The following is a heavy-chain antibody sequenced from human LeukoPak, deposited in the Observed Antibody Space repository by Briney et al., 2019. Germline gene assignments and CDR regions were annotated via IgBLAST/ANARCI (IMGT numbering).Heavy chain of an antibody. V-gene: IGHV1-2*02. CDR1: GYAFSDYS. D-gene: IGHD2-8*01. CDR2: INPNSGAT. Sequence: ASVKVSCKTSGYAFSDYSMHWVRQAPGQGLEWMGWINPNSGATNYAQKFQGRVTMTRDTSVSTAYLELTRLTSDDAAVYYCSTEDKYFTSGTCVDYWGQGTLVTVSS. J-gene: IGHJ4*02. CDR3: STEDKYFTSGTCVDY.